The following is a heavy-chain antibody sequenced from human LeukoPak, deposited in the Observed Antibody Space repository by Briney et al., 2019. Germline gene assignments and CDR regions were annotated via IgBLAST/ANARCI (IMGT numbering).Heavy chain of an antibody. J-gene: IGHJ5*02. CDR2: INHSGST. V-gene: IGHV4-34*01. Sequence: SETLSLTCAVYGGSFSGYYWSWIRQPPGKGLEWIGEINHSGSTNYNPSLKSRVTISVDTSKNQFSLKLSSVTAADTAVYYCARSYGDYDWFDPWGQGTLVTVSS. CDR1: GGSFSGYY. D-gene: IGHD4-17*01. CDR3: ARSYGDYDWFDP.